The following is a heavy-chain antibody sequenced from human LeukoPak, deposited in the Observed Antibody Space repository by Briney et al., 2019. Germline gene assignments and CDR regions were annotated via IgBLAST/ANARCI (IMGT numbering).Heavy chain of an antibody. CDR3: ARDLGGGQIGTTPGGLDY. J-gene: IGHJ4*02. V-gene: IGHV1-46*01. D-gene: IGHD1-7*01. Sequence: GSVEVSCKASGYTFTSYYIHWVRQAPGQGLEWMGLINPSGEFTTYAQKFQGGVTMTRDMSTSTVYMELSSLRSEDTAVYYCARDLGGGQIGTTPGGLDYWGQGTLVTVSS. CDR1: GYTFTSYY. CDR2: INPSGEFT.